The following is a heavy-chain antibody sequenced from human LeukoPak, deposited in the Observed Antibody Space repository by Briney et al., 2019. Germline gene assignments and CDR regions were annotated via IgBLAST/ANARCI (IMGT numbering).Heavy chain of an antibody. CDR1: GFTFSSYE. CDR3: ARDPTTDAFDI. Sequence: GGSLRLSCAASGFTFSSYEMNWVRQAPGKGLEWVSYISSSGSTIYYADSVKGRFTISRDNAKNSLDLQMNSLRAEDTAVYYCARDPTTDAFDIWGQGTMVTVSS. D-gene: IGHD1-7*01. CDR2: ISSSGSTI. J-gene: IGHJ3*02. V-gene: IGHV3-48*03.